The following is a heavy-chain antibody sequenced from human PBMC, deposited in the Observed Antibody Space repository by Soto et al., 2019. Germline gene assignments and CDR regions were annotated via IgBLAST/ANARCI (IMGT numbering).Heavy chain of an antibody. J-gene: IGHJ6*02. V-gene: IGHV4-30-4*01. D-gene: IGHD3-10*01. CDR3: ARGGESYGSGSPSFNYYGMDV. Sequence: SETLSLTCTVSGGSISSGDYYWSWIRQPPGKGLEWIGYIYYSGSTYYNPSLKSRVTISVDTSKNQFSLKLSSVTAADTAVYYCARGGESYGSGSPSFNYYGMDVWGQGTTVTVSS. CDR1: GGSISSGDYY. CDR2: IYYSGST.